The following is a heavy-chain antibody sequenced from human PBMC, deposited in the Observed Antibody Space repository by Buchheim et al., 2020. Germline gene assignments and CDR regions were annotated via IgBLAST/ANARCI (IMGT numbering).Heavy chain of an antibody. D-gene: IGHD2-15*01. CDR1: GFTFSNAW. V-gene: IGHV3-15*07. CDR3: NTRYCSGGSCVRSSATDY. CDR2: IKSKTDGGTT. Sequence: EVQLVESGGGLVKPGGSLRLSCAASGFTFSNAWMNWVRQAPGKGLEWVGRIKSKTDGGTTDYAAPVKGRFTISRDDSKNTLYLQMNSLKTEDTAVYYCNTRYCSGGSCVRSSATDYWGQGTL. J-gene: IGHJ4*02.